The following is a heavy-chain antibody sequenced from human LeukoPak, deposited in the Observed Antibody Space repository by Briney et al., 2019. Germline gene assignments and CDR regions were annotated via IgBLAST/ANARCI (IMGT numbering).Heavy chain of an antibody. Sequence: PGGSLRLSCAASGFTFINAWMNWVRQAPGKGLEWVSSISSSSSYIYYADSVKGRFTISRDNAKNSLYLQMNSLRAEDTAVYYCASKDPSGYWGQGTLVTVSS. CDR2: ISSSSSYI. J-gene: IGHJ4*02. CDR3: ASKDPSGY. D-gene: IGHD3-10*01. CDR1: GFTFINAW. V-gene: IGHV3-21*01.